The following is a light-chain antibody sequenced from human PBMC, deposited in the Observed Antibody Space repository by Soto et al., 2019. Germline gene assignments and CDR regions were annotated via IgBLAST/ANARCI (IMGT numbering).Light chain of an antibody. Sequence: HMTQSHYTLSGSVGDRDTITCRASQSISSWLAWYQQKPGKAPKLLIYDASSLESGVPSRFSGSGSGTEFTLTISSLQPDDFATYYCQQYNSYSQTFGQGTNVDIK. CDR2: DAS. CDR3: QQYNSYSQT. V-gene: IGKV1-5*01. CDR1: QSISSW. J-gene: IGKJ1*01.